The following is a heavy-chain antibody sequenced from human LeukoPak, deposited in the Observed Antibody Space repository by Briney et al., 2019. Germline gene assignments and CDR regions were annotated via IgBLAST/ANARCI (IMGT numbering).Heavy chain of an antibody. J-gene: IGHJ4*02. CDR3: ARDRGGYSGYFDY. D-gene: IGHD5-12*01. CDR2: IYYSGST. CDR1: GGSISSGGYY. V-gene: IGHV4-31*03. Sequence: SQTLSLTCTVSGGSISSGGYYWSWVRQHPGKGLEWIGYIYYSGSTYYNPSPKSRVTISVDTSKNQFSLKVSSVTAADTAVYYCARDRGGYSGYFDYWGQGTLVTVSS.